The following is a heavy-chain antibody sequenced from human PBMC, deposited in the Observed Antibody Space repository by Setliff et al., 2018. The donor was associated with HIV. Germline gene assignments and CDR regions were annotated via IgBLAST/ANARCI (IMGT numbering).Heavy chain of an antibody. V-gene: IGHV6-1*01. CDR2: TYYRSKWYN. D-gene: IGHD3-22*01. Sequence: PSQTLSLTCAISGDSVSSNSAAWNWIRQSPSRGLEWLGRTYYRSKWYNDYAGSVKSRITINPDTSKNQFSLQLNSVTPEDTAVYYCARTRGLGYYDSSGNAFDTWGQGTMVTVSS. J-gene: IGHJ3*02. CDR3: ARTRGLGYYDSSGNAFDT. CDR1: GDSVSSNSAA.